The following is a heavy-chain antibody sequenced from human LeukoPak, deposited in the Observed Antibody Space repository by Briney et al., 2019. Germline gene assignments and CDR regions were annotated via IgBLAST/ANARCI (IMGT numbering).Heavy chain of an antibody. CDR1: SFTFSTST. Sequence: GGSLRLSCAASSFTFSTSTMNWVRQAPGKGLEWVSSISRSSSYINYGGSVRGRFTISRDNAKNSLYLQMNSLRAEDTAVYYCAREYNSPNRFDYWGQGTLVTVSS. J-gene: IGHJ4*02. D-gene: IGHD1-20*01. V-gene: IGHV3-21*01. CDR2: ISRSSSYI. CDR3: AREYNSPNRFDY.